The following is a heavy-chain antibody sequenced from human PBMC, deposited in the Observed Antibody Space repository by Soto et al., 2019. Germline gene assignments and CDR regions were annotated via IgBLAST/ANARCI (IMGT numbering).Heavy chain of an antibody. CDR2: INPDNGVP. J-gene: IGHJ4*02. Sequence: ASVKVSCKASGYTFTGYYVYWARQAPGQGLERMGWINPDNGVPNYAQKFQGRVTLSRDTSINTAYMELSRLTSDDTAMYYCARTDYLFSTLTYYFAYWGQGTLVTVSS. D-gene: IGHD3-16*01. V-gene: IGHV1-2*02. CDR1: GYTFTGYY. CDR3: ARTDYLFSTLTYYFAY.